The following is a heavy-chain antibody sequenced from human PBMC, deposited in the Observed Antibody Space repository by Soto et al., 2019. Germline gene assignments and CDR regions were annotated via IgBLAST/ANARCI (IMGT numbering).Heavy chain of an antibody. CDR2: IYYSGST. CDR1: GGSISSHY. V-gene: IGHV4-59*11. D-gene: IGHD4-17*01. Sequence: SETLSLTCTVSGGSISSHYWSWIRQPPGKGLEWIGYIYYSGSTNYNPSLKSRVTISVDTSKNQFSLKLSSVTAADTAVYYCARGHDYGDYIDFWGQGTRVTVSS. J-gene: IGHJ4*02. CDR3: ARGHDYGDYIDF.